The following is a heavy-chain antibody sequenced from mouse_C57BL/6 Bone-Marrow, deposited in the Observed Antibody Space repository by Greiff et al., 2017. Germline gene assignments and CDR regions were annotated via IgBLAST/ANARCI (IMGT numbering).Heavy chain of an antibody. CDR3: ARGALYDGKSPFAY. J-gene: IGHJ3*01. CDR2: IYRGDGDT. Sequence: QVQLQQSGAELVKPGASVKISCKASGYAFSSYWMNWVKQRPGKGLEWIGQIYRGDGDTNYNGKFKGKATLTADKSSSTAYMQLSGLTSEDSAVYVCARGALYDGKSPFAYWGQGTLVTVSA. V-gene: IGHV1-80*01. CDR1: GYAFSSYW. D-gene: IGHD2-1*01.